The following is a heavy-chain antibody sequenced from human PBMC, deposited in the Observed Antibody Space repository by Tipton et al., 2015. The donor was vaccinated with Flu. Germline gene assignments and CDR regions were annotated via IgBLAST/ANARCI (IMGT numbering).Heavy chain of an antibody. J-gene: IGHJ4*02. CDR1: GFTLSSYW. Sequence: SLRLSCAASGFTLSSYWMNWVRQAPGKGLEWVANIKQDGSEKYYVDSVKGRFTISRDNAKNSLYLQMNSLRAEVTAVYYCARAVGAAAAHWGQGTLVTVSS. D-gene: IGHD6-13*01. CDR3: ARAVGAAAAH. CDR2: IKQDGSEK. V-gene: IGHV3-7*01.